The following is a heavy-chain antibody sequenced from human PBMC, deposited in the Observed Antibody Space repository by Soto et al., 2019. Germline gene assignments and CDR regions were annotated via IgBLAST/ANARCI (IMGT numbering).Heavy chain of an antibody. D-gene: IGHD1-26*01. V-gene: IGHV1-69*08. CDR3: ARDYSGSNYNWFDP. CDR1: GGTFSSYT. J-gene: IGHJ5*02. Sequence: QVQLVQSGAEVKKPGSSVKVSCKASGGTFSSYTISWVRQAPGQGLEWMGRIIPILGIANYAQKFQGRGTSTADKSTSTAYMELSSLRAEHTAVYYCARDYSGSNYNWFDPWGQGTLVTVSS. CDR2: IIPILGIA.